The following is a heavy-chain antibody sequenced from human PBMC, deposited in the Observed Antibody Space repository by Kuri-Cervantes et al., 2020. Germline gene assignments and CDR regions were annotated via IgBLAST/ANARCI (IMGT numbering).Heavy chain of an antibody. CDR1: GYTSTSYY. D-gene: IGHD3-16*02. CDR3: GRDHVMITFGGDIPFTEDY. CDR2: INPSGGST. V-gene: IGHV1-46*01. Sequence: ASVKVSCKASGYTSTSYYILWVRQAPGQGLEWMGIINPSGGSTTYAQKFQGRVTMTRDTSTSTAYMELRSLRSDDTAVYYCGRDHVMITFGGDIPFTEDYWGQGTLVTVSS. J-gene: IGHJ4*02.